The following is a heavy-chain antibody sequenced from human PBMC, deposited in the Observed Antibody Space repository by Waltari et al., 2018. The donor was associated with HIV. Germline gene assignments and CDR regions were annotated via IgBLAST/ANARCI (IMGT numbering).Heavy chain of an antibody. CDR2: INPSGGST. CDR1: GYTLTSLY. D-gene: IGHD3-10*01. CDR3: ARASISPRWFGSPGDY. Sequence: QVQVVQSGALVKKHGASAKVSWKASGYTLTSLYMSWVRKAPGQGLEWMGIINPSGGSTSYAQKFQGRVTMTRDTSTSTVYMELSSLRSEDTAVYYCARASISPRWFGSPGDYWGQGTLVTVSS. V-gene: IGHV1-46*01. J-gene: IGHJ4*02.